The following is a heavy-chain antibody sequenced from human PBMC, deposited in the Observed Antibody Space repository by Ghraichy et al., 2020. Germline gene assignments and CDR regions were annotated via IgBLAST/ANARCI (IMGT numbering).Heavy chain of an antibody. Sequence: SETLSLTCAVYGGSFSGYYWSWIRQPPGKGLEWIGEINHSGSTNYNPSLKSRVTISVDTSKNQFSLKLSSVTAADTAVYYCARGRPMIVVVTPHWFDPWGQGTLVTVSS. V-gene: IGHV4-34*01. J-gene: IGHJ5*02. CDR2: INHSGST. CDR1: GGSFSGYY. CDR3: ARGRPMIVVVTPHWFDP. D-gene: IGHD3-22*01.